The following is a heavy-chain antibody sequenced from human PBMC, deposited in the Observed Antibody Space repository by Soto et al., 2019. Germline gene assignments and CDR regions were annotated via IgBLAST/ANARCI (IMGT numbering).Heavy chain of an antibody. V-gene: IGHV2-5*02. J-gene: IGHJ3*02. CDR1: GFSLSTSGMG. CDR2: IYWDDDK. CDR3: ARSTTGKTTYAFDI. Sequence: QITLKESGPTLVKPTQTLTLTCTFSGFSLSTSGMGVGWIRQPPGKALEWLALIYWDDDKRYRQSLKSRLTITKDTSKNQVVLTMTNMDPVDTATYYCARSTTGKTTYAFDIWGQGTMVTVSS. D-gene: IGHD4-17*01.